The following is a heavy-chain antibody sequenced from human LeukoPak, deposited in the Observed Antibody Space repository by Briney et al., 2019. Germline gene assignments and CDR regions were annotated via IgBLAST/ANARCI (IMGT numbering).Heavy chain of an antibody. V-gene: IGHV3-23*01. CDR3: AKDRPNYYGSNGHYYRRDGDS. CDR1: GFTFSTYA. D-gene: IGHD3-22*01. Sequence: GGSLRLSCAGSGFTFSTYAMSWVRQAPGKGMKWVSAISSSGDVTYYAGSVKGRFTISRDNSKNTLYLQMDNLRAEDTAVYYCAKDRPNYYGSNGHYYRRDGDSWGQGTLVTVSS. J-gene: IGHJ5*01. CDR2: ISSSGDVT.